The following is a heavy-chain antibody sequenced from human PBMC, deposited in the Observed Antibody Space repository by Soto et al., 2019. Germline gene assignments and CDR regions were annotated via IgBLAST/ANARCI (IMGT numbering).Heavy chain of an antibody. CDR3: AGVHGVDELGPYFDS. Sequence: EVQLVESGGGLVQPGGSLRLSCAASGFTFSSYSMNWVRQAPGKGLEWVSYISSSSSTIYYADSVTGRFTISRDNATNSLYLQMNGLRDEDTAVYYCAGVHGVDELGPYFDSWGQGTLVTVSS. D-gene: IGHD3-10*01. J-gene: IGHJ4*02. CDR1: GFTFSSYS. V-gene: IGHV3-48*02. CDR2: ISSSSSTI.